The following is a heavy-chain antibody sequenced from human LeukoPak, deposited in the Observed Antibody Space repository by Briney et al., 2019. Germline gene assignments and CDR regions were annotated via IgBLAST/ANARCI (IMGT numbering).Heavy chain of an antibody. J-gene: IGHJ4*02. Sequence: KDGESLKISCEASGYSFASYWIGWVRQMSGKGLEWMAIIHPNDASTIYSPSFQGQVTISADKSINTAYLQWSTLKASDTAIYYCARHNNWGFDYWDRGTLLTVSS. CDR2: IHPNDAST. D-gene: IGHD7-27*01. CDR1: GYSFASYW. V-gene: IGHV5-51*01. CDR3: ARHNNWGFDY.